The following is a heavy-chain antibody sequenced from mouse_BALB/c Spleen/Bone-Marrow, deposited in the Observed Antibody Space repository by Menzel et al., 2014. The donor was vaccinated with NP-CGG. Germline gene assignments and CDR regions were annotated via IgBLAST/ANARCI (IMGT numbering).Heavy chain of an antibody. J-gene: IGHJ3*01. CDR3: ARGYDEGFAY. Sequence: EVKVEESGAELVKPGASVKLSCTASGFNIKDTYMHWVKQRPEQGLEWIGRIDPANGNTKYDPKFQGKATITADTSSXTAYLQLSSLTSEDTAVYYCARGYDEGFAYWGQGTLVTVSA. V-gene: IGHV14-3*02. D-gene: IGHD2-14*01. CDR2: IDPANGNT. CDR1: GFNIKDTY.